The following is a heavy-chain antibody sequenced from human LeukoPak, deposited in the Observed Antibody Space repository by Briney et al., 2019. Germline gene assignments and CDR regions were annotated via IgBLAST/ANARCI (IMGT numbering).Heavy chain of an antibody. CDR2: IYYSGST. V-gene: IGHV4-39*07. Sequence: PSETLSLTCTVSGGSISSSSYYWGWIRQPPGKGLEWIGSIYYSGSTYYNPSLKSRVTISVDTSKNQFSLKLSSVTAADTAVYYCAREAPRWELQGYYGVDVWGQGTTVTVSS. CDR3: AREAPRWELQGYYGVDV. D-gene: IGHD1-26*01. CDR1: GGSISSSSYY. J-gene: IGHJ6*02.